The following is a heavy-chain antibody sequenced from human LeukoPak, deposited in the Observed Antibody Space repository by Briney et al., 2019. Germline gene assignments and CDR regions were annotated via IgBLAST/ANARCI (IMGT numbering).Heavy chain of an antibody. Sequence: HPGGSLRLSCAASGFNFDDYAMHWVRQAPGKGLEWVSGISWNTNNTDYSDSVRGRFTISRDNAKNSLYLQMNSLRPEDTALYYCAKDHRSFWSEGFNYYYAMDVWGQGTTVTVSS. J-gene: IGHJ6*02. D-gene: IGHD3-3*01. CDR3: AKDHRSFWSEGFNYYYAMDV. V-gene: IGHV3-9*01. CDR1: GFNFDDYA. CDR2: ISWNTNNT.